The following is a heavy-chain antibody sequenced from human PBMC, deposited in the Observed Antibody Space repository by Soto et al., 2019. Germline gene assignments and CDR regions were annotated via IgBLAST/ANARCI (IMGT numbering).Heavy chain of an antibody. CDR2: IYYSEIT. CDR3: ARYYYDSSAYLSP. CDR1: GGSISSGGYY. Sequence: SETLSLTCTVSGGSISSGGYYWSWIRQHPGKGLEWIGYIYYSEITYYNPSLKSRVTMSVDTSKNQFSLKLSSVTAADTAVYYCARYYYDSSAYLSPWGLGTLVTVSS. D-gene: IGHD3-22*01. J-gene: IGHJ5*02. V-gene: IGHV4-31*03.